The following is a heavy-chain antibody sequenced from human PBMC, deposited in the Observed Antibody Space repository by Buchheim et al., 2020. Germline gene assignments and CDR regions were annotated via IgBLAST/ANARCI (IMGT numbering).Heavy chain of an antibody. CDR2: ISAYNGNI. J-gene: IGHJ5*02. D-gene: IGHD2-2*01. CDR1: GYTFISYG. CDR3: AREAPTMPSHDYNWFDP. V-gene: IGHV1-18*04. Sequence: QVQLVQSGPEVKKPGASVKVSCKASGYTFISYGITWVRQAPGQGLEWMGWISAYNGNIKYARKLQGRVTLTTDTSTNTAYMELRSLRSDDTAVYYCAREAPTMPSHDYNWFDPWGQGTL.